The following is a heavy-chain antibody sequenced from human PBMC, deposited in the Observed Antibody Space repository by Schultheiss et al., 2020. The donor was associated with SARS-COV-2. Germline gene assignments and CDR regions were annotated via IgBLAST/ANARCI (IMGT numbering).Heavy chain of an antibody. CDR1: GYSFTSYW. V-gene: IGHV5-10-1*01. CDR3: ARLAYYYDSSGYYDAFDI. D-gene: IGHD3-22*01. Sequence: GESLKISCKGSGYSFTSYWIGWVRQMPGKGLEWMGIIYPSDSYTNYSPSFQGHVTISADKSISTAYLQWSSLKASDTAMYYCARLAYYYDSSGYYDAFDIWGQGTMVTVSS. CDR2: IYPSDSYT. J-gene: IGHJ3*02.